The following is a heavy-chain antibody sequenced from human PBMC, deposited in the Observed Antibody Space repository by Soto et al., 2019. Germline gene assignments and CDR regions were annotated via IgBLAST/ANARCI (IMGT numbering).Heavy chain of an antibody. CDR1: GGSISSYY. CDR2: IYYSGST. Sequence: LSLTCTVSGGSISSYYWSWIRQPPGKGLEWIGYIYYSGSTNYNPSLKSRVTISVDTSKNQFSLKLSSVTAADTAVYYCARDGPHFDYWGQGTLVTVSS. CDR3: ARDGPHFDY. J-gene: IGHJ4*02. V-gene: IGHV4-59*01.